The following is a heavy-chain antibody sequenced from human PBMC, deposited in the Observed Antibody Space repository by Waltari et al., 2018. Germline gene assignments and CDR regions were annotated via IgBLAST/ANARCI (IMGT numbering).Heavy chain of an antibody. CDR3: AREVVPPARVVVNWFDP. D-gene: IGHD2-2*01. J-gene: IGHJ5*02. V-gene: IGHV7-4-1*02. CDR2: INTNTRNP. CDR1: GYSFTNYD. Sequence: QVQLVQSGSELKKPGASVKVSCKASGYSFTNYDITWIRQAPGQGLELMGWINTNTRNPVYVQGFTGRFVFSLDTSVNTAYLQINSLKAEDTAVYFCAREVVPPARVVVNWFDPWGQGTLVTVSS.